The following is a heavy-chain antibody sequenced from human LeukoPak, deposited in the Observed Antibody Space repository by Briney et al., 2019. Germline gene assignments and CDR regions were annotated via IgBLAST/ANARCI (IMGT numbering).Heavy chain of an antibody. CDR3: ARSVYSGYYHSSCYFDL. CDR2: IKQDGSEK. V-gene: IGHV3-7*01. CDR1: GFTFSKYW. J-gene: IGHJ2*01. Sequence: GGSLRLSCAASGFTFSKYWMSWVRQAPGKGLEWVANIKQDGSEKSYVDSVKGRFTISRGNAKISLYLQMNSLRVEDTAVYYCARSVYSGYYHSSCYFDLWGRGTLVTVSS. D-gene: IGHD5-12*01.